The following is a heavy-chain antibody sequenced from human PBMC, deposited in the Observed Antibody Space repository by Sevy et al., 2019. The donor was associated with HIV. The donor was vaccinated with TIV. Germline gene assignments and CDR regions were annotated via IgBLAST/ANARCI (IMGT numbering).Heavy chain of an antibody. CDR2: ITGSGGNT. CDR1: GYIFSSYT. J-gene: IGHJ3*02. Sequence: GGSLRLSCAASGYIFSSYTMTWVRQAPGKGLEWVSGITGSGGNTYYADSVKGRFTISRDNSKSTLYLQMNSLRAEDTAVYYCARDRLGRNHAFDIWGQGTMVTVSS. CDR3: ARDRLGRNHAFDI. D-gene: IGHD1-1*01. V-gene: IGHV3-23*01.